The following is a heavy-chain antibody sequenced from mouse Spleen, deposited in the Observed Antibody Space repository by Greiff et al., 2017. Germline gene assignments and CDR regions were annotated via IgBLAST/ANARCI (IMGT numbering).Heavy chain of an antibody. Sequence: EVQLQQSGPELVKPGASVKISCKASGYTFTDYYMNWVKQSHGKSLEWIGDINPNNGGTSYNQKFKGKATLTVDKSSSTAYMELRSLTSEDSAVYYCARSSYGYRDYYAMDYWGQGTSVTVSS. CDR2: INPNNGGT. J-gene: IGHJ4*01. CDR3: ARSSYGYRDYYAMDY. CDR1: GYTFTDYY. D-gene: IGHD2-9*01. V-gene: IGHV1-26*01.